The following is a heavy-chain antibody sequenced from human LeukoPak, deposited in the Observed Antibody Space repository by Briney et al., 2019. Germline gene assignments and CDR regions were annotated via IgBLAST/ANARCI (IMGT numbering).Heavy chain of an antibody. CDR1: GYTFTGYY. CDR2: INPNSGGT. Sequence: ASVTVSCKASGYTFTGYYMHWVRQAPGQGLEWMGWINPNSGGTNYAQKFQGRVTMTRDTSISTAYMELSRLRSDDTAVYYCAREAYSSGWYLVDYWGQGTLVTVSS. D-gene: IGHD6-19*01. J-gene: IGHJ4*02. CDR3: AREAYSSGWYLVDY. V-gene: IGHV1-2*02.